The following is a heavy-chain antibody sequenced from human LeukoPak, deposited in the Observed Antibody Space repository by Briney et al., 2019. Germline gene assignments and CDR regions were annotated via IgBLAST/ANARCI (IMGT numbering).Heavy chain of an antibody. D-gene: IGHD3-3*01. CDR2: ISGSGGST. V-gene: IGHV3-23*01. CDR3: AKARDFWSGYYLYYFDY. J-gene: IGHJ4*02. CDR1: GFTFSSYA. Sequence: GGSLRLSCAASGFTFSSYAMSWVRQAPGKGLEWVSAISGSGGSTYCADSVKGRFTISRDNSKNTLYLQMNSLRAEDTAVYYCAKARDFWSGYYLYYFDYWGQGTLVTVSS.